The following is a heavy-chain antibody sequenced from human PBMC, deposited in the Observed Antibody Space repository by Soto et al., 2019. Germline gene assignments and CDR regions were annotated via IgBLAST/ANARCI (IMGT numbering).Heavy chain of an antibody. CDR3: ARRYGDISSAAGFDY. D-gene: IGHD4-17*01. V-gene: IGHV1-18*01. J-gene: IGHJ4*02. CDR2: IHPYGGRT. Sequence: ASVKVSCKASGYTFTSYSISWVRQAPGQGLEWMTWIHPYGGRTNSAQKFQGRVTMTTDTSTSTVYMELRRLRSDDTAVYYCARRYGDISSAAGFDYWGQGTLVTVSS. CDR1: GYTFTSYS.